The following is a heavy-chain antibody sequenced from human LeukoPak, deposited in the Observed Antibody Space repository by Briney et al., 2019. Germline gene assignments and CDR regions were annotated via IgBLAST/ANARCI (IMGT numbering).Heavy chain of an antibody. J-gene: IGHJ5*02. Sequence: PGGPLRLSCAASGFPFSYFGMHWVRQAPGKGLEWVAFIRFDGNDKFYADSVKGRFTISKDTSRNTLYLQMNSLRAEDTAVYYCAKDLMRDRWFGESWGQGTLVTVSS. D-gene: IGHD3-10*01. CDR3: AKDLMRDRWFGES. CDR1: GFPFSYFG. V-gene: IGHV3-30*02. CDR2: IRFDGNDK.